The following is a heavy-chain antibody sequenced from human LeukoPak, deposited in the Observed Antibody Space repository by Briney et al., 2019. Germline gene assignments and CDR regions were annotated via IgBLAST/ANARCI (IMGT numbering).Heavy chain of an antibody. D-gene: IGHD3-10*01. J-gene: IGHJ4*01. CDR3: ARGRAGNYYNHNDY. Sequence: GGSLRLSCAASGFTFSSYGMHWVRQAPGKGLDWVAVIWYDGSNKYYADSVKGRFTISRDNSKNTLYLQMNSLRAEDTAVYYCARGRAGNYYNHNDYWGQGTLVTVSS. CDR1: GFTFSSYG. CDR2: IWYDGSNK. V-gene: IGHV3-33*01.